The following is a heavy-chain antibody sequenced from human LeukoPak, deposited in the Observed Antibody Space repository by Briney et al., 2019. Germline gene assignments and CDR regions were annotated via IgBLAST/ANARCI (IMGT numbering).Heavy chain of an antibody. D-gene: IGHD6-19*01. CDR2: ISGNGAST. J-gene: IGHJ4*02. V-gene: IGHV3-23*01. Sequence: QPGGSLRLSCAASGFTFSSYAMGWVRQAPGKGLECVSAISGNGASTYYADSVKGRFTISRDNSKNTLYLQMNSLRAEDTAVYYCAKGRSRDYSSGWYFDSWGQGTLVTVSS. CDR1: GFTFSSYA. CDR3: AKGRSRDYSSGWYFDS.